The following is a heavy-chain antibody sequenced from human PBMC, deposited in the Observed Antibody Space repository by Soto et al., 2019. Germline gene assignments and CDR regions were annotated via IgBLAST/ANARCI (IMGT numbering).Heavy chain of an antibody. D-gene: IGHD4-17*01. CDR2: ISSSSSYI. J-gene: IGHJ4*02. Sequence: PGGSLRLSCAASGFTFSSYSMNWVRQAPGKGLEWVSSISSSSSYIYYADSVKGRFTISRDNAKNSLYPQMNSLRAEDTAVYYCARGAPGDASCFGKWGQATL. CDR1: GFTFSSYS. V-gene: IGHV3-21*01. CDR3: ARGAPGDASCFGK.